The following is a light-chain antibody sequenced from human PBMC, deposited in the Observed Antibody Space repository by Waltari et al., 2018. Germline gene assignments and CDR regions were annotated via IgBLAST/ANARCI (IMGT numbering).Light chain of an antibody. V-gene: IGKV1-39*01. Sequence: DIQMTHSPSSLSASVGDRVTITCRANQSINVYLNLYQHKPGKAPKLLIDASSTLQNGIPARFSGSGSETEFTLTICSLQPEDSAIYYCQQSYSTRAVTCGGGTKVEI. CDR2: ASS. CDR1: QSINVY. CDR3: QQSYSTRAVT. J-gene: IGKJ4*01.